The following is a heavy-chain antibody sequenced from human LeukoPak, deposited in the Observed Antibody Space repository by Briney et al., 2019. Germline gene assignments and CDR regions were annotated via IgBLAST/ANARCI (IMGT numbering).Heavy chain of an antibody. CDR2: ISGSGSTI. CDR1: GFSFSKYA. J-gene: IGHJ3*02. CDR3: EIHGNDDYDPDAFDI. D-gene: IGHD4-17*01. V-gene: IGHV3-48*03. Sequence: PGGSLRLSCAASGFSFSKYAMTWVPQAPGKGLEWVSYISGSGSTIYYADTVKGRFTISRDNPKNSLYLQMNSLEAEDNVVYYSEIHGNDDYDPDAFDIWATGTMVTVSS.